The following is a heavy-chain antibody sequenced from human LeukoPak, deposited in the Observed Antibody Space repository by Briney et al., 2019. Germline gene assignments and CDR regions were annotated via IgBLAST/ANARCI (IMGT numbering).Heavy chain of an antibody. CDR1: GFTFSNYP. CDR3: VKDPGYSSSWYFDY. V-gene: IGHV3-64D*06. D-gene: IGHD6-13*01. CDR2: ISSNEGST. J-gene: IGHJ4*02. Sequence: GGSLRLSCSASGFTFSNYPMYWVRKAPGKGLEYVSGISSNEGSTSYADSVKGRFTISRDNSKNTLYLQMSSLRTEDTAVYYCVKDPGYSSSWYFDYWGQGTLVTVSS.